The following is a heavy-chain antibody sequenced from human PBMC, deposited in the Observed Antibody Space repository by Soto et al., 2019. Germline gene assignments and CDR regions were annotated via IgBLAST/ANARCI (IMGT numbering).Heavy chain of an antibody. CDR1: GFTFSTYS. CDR3: ARDNGVEGSFDP. D-gene: IGHD2-2*01. J-gene: IGHJ5*02. Sequence: LRLSCAASGFTFSTYSMNWVRQAPGKGLEWIAYITFSSSTTFYADSVKGRFTISRDNAKNSLYLQMNSLRDEDTCVYYCARDNGVEGSFDPWGQGTLVTVSS. V-gene: IGHV3-48*02. CDR2: ITFSSSTT.